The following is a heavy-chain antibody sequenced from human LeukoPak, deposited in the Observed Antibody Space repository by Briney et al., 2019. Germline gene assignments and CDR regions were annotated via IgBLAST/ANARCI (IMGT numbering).Heavy chain of an antibody. Sequence: PGGSLRLSCVASGFSFTNLAMGWVRQAPGNGLEWVSVISDSGGITYYADSVKGRFTISRDNSRNTLYLQMNSLRVDDTAVYYYGKDARRYSGWYFFDHWGQGTLVTVSS. J-gene: IGHJ4*02. CDR1: GFSFTNLA. CDR3: GKDARRYSGWYFFDH. CDR2: ISDSGGIT. V-gene: IGHV3-23*01. D-gene: IGHD6-19*01.